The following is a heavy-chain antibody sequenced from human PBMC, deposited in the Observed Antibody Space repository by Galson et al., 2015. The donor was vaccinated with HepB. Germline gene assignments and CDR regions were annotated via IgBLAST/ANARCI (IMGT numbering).Heavy chain of an antibody. CDR2: VNPYSGGT. V-gene: IGHV1-2*02. Sequence: SVKVSCKASGYTFTDYYIHWVRQAPGQGLEWMGWVNPYSGGTDYAQKFQGRVTMTTDTSTTTAYLDLGSLRSDDTAVYYCARDRSGTTRGEPAYWGQGTLVTVSS. CDR1: GYTFTDYY. J-gene: IGHJ4*02. D-gene: IGHD1-7*01. CDR3: ARDRSGTTRGEPAY.